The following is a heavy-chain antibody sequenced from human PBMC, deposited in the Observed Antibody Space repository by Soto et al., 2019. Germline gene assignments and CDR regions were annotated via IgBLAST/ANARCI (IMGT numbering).Heavy chain of an antibody. CDR3: ARGNIAAAPWSIDY. J-gene: IGHJ4*02. CDR1: GYTFTGYY. Sequence: ASVKVSCKASGYTFTGYYMHWVRQAPGQGLEWMGWINPNSGGTNYAQKFQGWVTMTRDTSISTAYMELSRLRSDDTAVYYCARGNIAAAPWSIDYWGQGTRVTVAS. V-gene: IGHV1-2*04. D-gene: IGHD6-13*01. CDR2: INPNSGGT.